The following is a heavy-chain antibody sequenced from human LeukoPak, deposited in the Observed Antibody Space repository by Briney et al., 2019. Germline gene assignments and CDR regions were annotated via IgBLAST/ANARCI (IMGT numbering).Heavy chain of an antibody. CDR1: GFTFKSYD. D-gene: IGHD3-10*01. CDR3: AKGYFGSGSYYNPYFDY. Sequence: GGSLRLSCVASGFTFKSYDMNWVRQAPGKGLEWVSGITNGGTAHYGDSVKGRFTISRDNSKSSLYLQMNTLSAEDTAVYYCAKGYFGSGSYYNPYFDYWGQGTLVTVSS. J-gene: IGHJ4*02. CDR2: ITNGGTA. V-gene: IGHV3-23*01.